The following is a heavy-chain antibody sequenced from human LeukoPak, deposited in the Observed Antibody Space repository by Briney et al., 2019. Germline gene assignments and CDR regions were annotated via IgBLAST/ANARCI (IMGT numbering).Heavy chain of an antibody. CDR3: AREWDTAMVKVRLGWFDP. J-gene: IGHJ5*02. V-gene: IGHV4-61*02. D-gene: IGHD5-18*01. CDR2: ISTSET. CDR1: GDFISRGSYF. Sequence: PSETLSLTCTVSGDFISRGSYFWSWIRQPAGKGLEWIGRISTSETNDNPSFTSRVTLSIDTSKNQFSLKLSSVTAADTAVYYCAREWDTAMVKVRLGWFDPWGQGTLVTVSS.